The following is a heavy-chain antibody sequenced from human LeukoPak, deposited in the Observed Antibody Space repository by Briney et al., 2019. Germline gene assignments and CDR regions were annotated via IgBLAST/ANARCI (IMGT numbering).Heavy chain of an antibody. CDR2: IIPIFGTA. D-gene: IGHD2-8*01. V-gene: IGHV1-69*13. J-gene: IGHJ4*02. CDR3: ARDCTNGVCYFLFDY. CDR1: GGTFSSYA. Sequence: SVKVSCKASGGTFSSYAISWVRQAPGQGLEWMGGIIPIFGTANYEQKFQGRVTITADESTSTAYMELSSLRSDDTAVYYCARDCTNGVCYFLFDYWGQGTLVTVSS.